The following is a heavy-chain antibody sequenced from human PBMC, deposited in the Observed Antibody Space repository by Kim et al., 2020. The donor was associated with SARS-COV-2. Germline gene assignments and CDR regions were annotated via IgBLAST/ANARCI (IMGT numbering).Heavy chain of an antibody. Sequence: SETLSLTCTVSGGSISSGGYYWSWIRQHPGKGLEWIGYIYYSGSTYYNPSLKSRVTISVDTSKNQFSLKLSSVTAADTAVYYCARALPSDWLFSDWFDPWGQGTLVTVSS. CDR1: GGSISSGGYY. J-gene: IGHJ5*02. V-gene: IGHV4-31*03. CDR2: IYYSGST. D-gene: IGHD3-9*01. CDR3: ARALPSDWLFSDWFDP.